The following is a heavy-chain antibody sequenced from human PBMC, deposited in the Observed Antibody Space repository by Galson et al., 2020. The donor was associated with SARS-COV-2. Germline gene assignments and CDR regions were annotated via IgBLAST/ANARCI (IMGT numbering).Heavy chain of an antibody. D-gene: IGHD6-19*01. CDR2: IWYDGSNK. V-gene: IGHV3-33*01. J-gene: IGHJ4*02. CDR3: ARDVQVGQWLVRDY. Sequence: QAGGSLRLSCAASGFTFSSYGMHWVRQAPGKGLEWVAVIWYDGSNKYYADSVKGRFTISRDNSKNTLYLQMNSLRAEDTAVYYCARDVQVGQWLVRDYWGQGTLVTVSS. CDR1: GFTFSSYG.